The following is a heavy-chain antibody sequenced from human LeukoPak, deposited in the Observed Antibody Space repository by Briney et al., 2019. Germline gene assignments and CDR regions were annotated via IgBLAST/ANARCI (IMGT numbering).Heavy chain of an antibody. CDR2: LYHSGST. Sequence: TSETLSLTCAVSGYFISSGSFWGWIRQPPGKGLEWIGSLYHSGSTYYNPSLKSRVTISVDTSRNQFSLNLKSVTAADTAVYFCARVSSEYYPYGLDVWGKGTTVTVSS. CDR1: GYFISSGSF. D-gene: IGHD3-10*01. J-gene: IGHJ6*04. V-gene: IGHV4-38-2*01. CDR3: ARVSSEYYPYGLDV.